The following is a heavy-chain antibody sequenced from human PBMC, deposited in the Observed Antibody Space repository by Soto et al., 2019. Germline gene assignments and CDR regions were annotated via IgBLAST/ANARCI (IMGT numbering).Heavy chain of an antibody. CDR1: SFIFTGYG. V-gene: IGHV1-18*01. D-gene: IGHD2-8*02. CDR2: ISGYNGNT. CDR3: ATSGGHHFGIDV. Sequence: QVLLVQSGAEVKKPGASVKVSCKASSFIFTGYGINWVRQAPGQGLEWMGWISGYNGNTKYGQKFQDRVTLTADTSTATAFMEVRSLRGDDSAVYYCATSGGHHFGIDVWGQGTTVTVSS. J-gene: IGHJ6*02.